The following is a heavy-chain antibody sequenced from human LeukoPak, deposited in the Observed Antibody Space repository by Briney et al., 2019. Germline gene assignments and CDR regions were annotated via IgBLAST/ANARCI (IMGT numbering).Heavy chain of an antibody. D-gene: IGHD6-19*01. Sequence: SETLSLTCTVSGGSFSSSSYYWGWIRQPPGKGLEWIGSSYYSGSTYYNPSLKSRITISIDTSRNYFSLKLISVTAADTAVYYCARSRYSSGWYGIDYWGQGTLVTVSS. J-gene: IGHJ4*02. CDR1: GGSFSSSSYY. V-gene: IGHV4-39*01. CDR3: ARSRYSSGWYGIDY. CDR2: SYYSGST.